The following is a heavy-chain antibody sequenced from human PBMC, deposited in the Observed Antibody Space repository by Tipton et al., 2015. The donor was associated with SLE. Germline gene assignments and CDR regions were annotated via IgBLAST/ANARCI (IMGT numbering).Heavy chain of an antibody. J-gene: IGHJ4*02. V-gene: IGHV4-4*07. Sequence: TLSLTCTVSGGSISNHHWSWIRQSAGNRLEWIGRLYTSGSTNYNPSLQSRASMSLDTSKNQFSLSLSTVTAADTAVYFCSVYSGSDARDYWGPGTQVTVSS. CDR2: LYTSGST. CDR1: GGSISNHH. CDR3: SVYSGSDARDY. D-gene: IGHD5-12*01.